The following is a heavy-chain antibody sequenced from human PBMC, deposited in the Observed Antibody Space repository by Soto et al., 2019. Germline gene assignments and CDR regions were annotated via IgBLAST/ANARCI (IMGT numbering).Heavy chain of an antibody. Sequence: GGSLRLSCAASGFTCSNAWMNWVRQAPGKGLEWVGRIKSKTDGGTTDYAAPVKGRFTISRDDSKNTLYLQMNSLKTEDTAVYYCSCKAALYHYYGMDVWGQARKFTVSS. V-gene: IGHV3-15*07. CDR3: SCKAALYHYYGMDV. D-gene: IGHD2-15*01. CDR2: IKSKTDGGTT. J-gene: IGHJ6*02. CDR1: GFTCSNAW.